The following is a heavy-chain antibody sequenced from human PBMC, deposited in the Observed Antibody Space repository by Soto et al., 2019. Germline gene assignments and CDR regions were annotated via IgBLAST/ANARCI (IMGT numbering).Heavy chain of an antibody. V-gene: IGHV1-18*01. Sequence: ASVKVSCKASGYTFTSYGISWVRQAPGQGLEWMGWISAYNGNTNYAQKLQGRVTMTTDTSTSTAYMELRSLRSDDTAVYYCAREVKMAVTTINWSDPWGQGTLVTVSS. CDR3: AREVKMAVTTINWSDP. J-gene: IGHJ5*02. CDR1: GYTFTSYG. D-gene: IGHD4-17*01. CDR2: ISAYNGNT.